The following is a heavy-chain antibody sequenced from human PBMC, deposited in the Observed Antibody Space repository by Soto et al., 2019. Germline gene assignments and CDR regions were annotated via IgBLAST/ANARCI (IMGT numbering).Heavy chain of an antibody. CDR3: AREDNWNYGIDY. CDR2: INAGNGNT. D-gene: IGHD1-7*01. CDR1: GYTFTSYA. Sequence: ASVKVSCKASGYTFTSYAMHWVRQAPGQRLEWMGWINAGNGNTKYSQKFQGRVTITRDTSASTAYMELSSLRSEDTAVHYCAREDNWNYGIDYWGQGTLVTVSS. V-gene: IGHV1-3*01. J-gene: IGHJ4*02.